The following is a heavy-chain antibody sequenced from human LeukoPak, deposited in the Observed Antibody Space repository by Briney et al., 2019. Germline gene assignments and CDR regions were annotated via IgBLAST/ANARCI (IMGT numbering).Heavy chain of an antibody. V-gene: IGHV4-34*01. J-gene: IGHJ4*02. D-gene: IGHD3-22*01. Sequence: SETLSLTCAVYGGSFSGYYWSWTRQPPGKGLEWIGEINHRGSTNYNPSLKSRVTISVDTSKNQFSLKLSSVTAADTAVYYCARARKTYYYDSSGYKFDYWGQGTLVTVSS. CDR1: GGSFSGYY. CDR3: ARARKTYYYDSSGYKFDY. CDR2: INHRGST.